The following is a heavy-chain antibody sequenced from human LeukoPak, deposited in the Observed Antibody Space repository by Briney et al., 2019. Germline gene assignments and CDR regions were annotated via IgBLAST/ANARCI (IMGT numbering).Heavy chain of an antibody. J-gene: IGHJ3*02. CDR3: ARDRGATVTLGTFDI. CDR1: GYTFTSYG. V-gene: IGHV1-18*04. Sequence: GASVKVSCKASGYTFTSYGISWVRQAPGQGLEWMGWISTYKGNTNYAQKLQGRVTMTTDTPTSTAYMELRSLRSDDTAVYYCARDRGATVTLGTFDIWGQGTMVTVSS. CDR2: ISTYKGNT. D-gene: IGHD4-17*01.